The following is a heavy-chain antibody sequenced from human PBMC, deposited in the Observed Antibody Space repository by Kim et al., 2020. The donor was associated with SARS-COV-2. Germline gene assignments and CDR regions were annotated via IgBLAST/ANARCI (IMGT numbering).Heavy chain of an antibody. Sequence: SETLSLTCTVSGGSVKNFFWSWIRQPPGKGLEYIGYIYYTGSTNYNPSLKSRVTISLDTSRNQFSLKLTSATAADTAFYYCVRRTSYPYSFDHWVLGTLV. CDR3: VRRTSYPYSFDH. CDR2: IYYTGST. J-gene: IGHJ5*02. CDR1: GGSVKNFF. D-gene: IGHD3-16*01. V-gene: IGHV4-59*08.